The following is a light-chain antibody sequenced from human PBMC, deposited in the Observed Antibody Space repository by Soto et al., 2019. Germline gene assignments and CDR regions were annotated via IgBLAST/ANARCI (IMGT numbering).Light chain of an antibody. CDR1: QSVSSS. V-gene: IGKV3-15*01. J-gene: IGKJ5*01. CDR3: QQYNNWPPIT. Sequence: EIVLTQSPGTLSLSPGERSTLSCRASQSVSSSLAWYQQKPGQAPRLLIYDASTRATGIPARFSGSGSGTEFTLTISSLQSEDFAVYYCQQYNNWPPITFGQGTQLEIK. CDR2: DAS.